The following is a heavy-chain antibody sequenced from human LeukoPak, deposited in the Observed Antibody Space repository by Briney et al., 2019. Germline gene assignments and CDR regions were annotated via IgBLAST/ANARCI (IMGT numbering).Heavy chain of an antibody. D-gene: IGHD2-2*01. CDR2: MNPNGGNT. J-gene: IGHJ4*02. CDR1: GYTFTSYD. CDR3: ARGLGYCSSTSCRKPFDY. V-gene: IGHV1-8*01. Sequence: GASVKVSCKASGYTFTSYDINWVRQATGQGLEWMGWMNPNGGNTGYAQKFQGRVTMTRNASISTAYMELSSLRSEDTAVYYCARGLGYCSSTSCRKPFDYWGQGTLVTVSS.